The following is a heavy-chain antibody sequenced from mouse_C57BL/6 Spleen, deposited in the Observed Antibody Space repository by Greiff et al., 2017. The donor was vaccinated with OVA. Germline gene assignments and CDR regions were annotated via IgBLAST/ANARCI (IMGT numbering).Heavy chain of an antibody. V-gene: IGHV1-54*01. CDR2: INPGSGGT. CDR3: ARRGNYGFAY. Sequence: QVQLQQSGAELVRPGTSVKVSCKASGYAFTNYLIEWVKQRPGQGLEWIGVINPGSGGTNYNEKFKGKATLTADKSSSTAYMQLSSLTSEDAAVYFCARRGNYGFAYWGQGTRVTVSA. D-gene: IGHD2-1*01. CDR1: GYAFTNYL. J-gene: IGHJ3*01.